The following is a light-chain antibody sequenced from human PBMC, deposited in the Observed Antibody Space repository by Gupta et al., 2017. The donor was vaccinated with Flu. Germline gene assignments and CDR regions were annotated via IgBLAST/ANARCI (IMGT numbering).Light chain of an antibody. Sequence: EIVVTQSPGTLSLSPGERATLSCRARQSVSSNDLAWYQQRRGQAPRLLIHGASSRATGIPDRFSGSGSGTDFTLTISRLEPEDFAVYYCQEYGNSRTFGQGTKVEIK. CDR2: GAS. V-gene: IGKV3-20*01. J-gene: IGKJ1*01. CDR1: QSVSSND. CDR3: QEYGNSRT.